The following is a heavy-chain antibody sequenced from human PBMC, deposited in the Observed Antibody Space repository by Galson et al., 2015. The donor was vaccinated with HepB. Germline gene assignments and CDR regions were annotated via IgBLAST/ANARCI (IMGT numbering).Heavy chain of an antibody. CDR2: IRTDASNK. D-gene: IGHD3-10*01. V-gene: IGHV3-30*02. Sequence: SLRLSCAASGFTFSTHGMHWVRQAPGKGLEWVAFIRTDASNKYYADSAKGQFTISRDKSRNTLYLQMDSLRPEGTAVYYCARAHGYSGSGSFPQWGQGTLVTVSS. CDR1: GFTFSTHG. CDR3: ARAHGYSGSGSFPQ. J-gene: IGHJ4*02.